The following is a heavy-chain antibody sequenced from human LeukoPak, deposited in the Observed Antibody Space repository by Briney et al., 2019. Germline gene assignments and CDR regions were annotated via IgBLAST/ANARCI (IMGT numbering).Heavy chain of an antibody. CDR2: IISHGGNT. Sequence: GGSLRLSCAASGFTFSSYTMHWVRQAPGKGLEYVSAIISHGGNTHYTNSVKGRFTISRDSSKNTLYLQMGSLRADDMAVYYCARVRMGATVSDYYYYYMDVWGKGTTVTVSS. D-gene: IGHD1-26*01. CDR1: GFTFSSYT. J-gene: IGHJ6*03. CDR3: ARVRMGATVSDYYYYYMDV. V-gene: IGHV3-64*01.